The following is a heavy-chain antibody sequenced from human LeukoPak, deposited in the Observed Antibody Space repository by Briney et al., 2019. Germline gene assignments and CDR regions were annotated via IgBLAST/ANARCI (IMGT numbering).Heavy chain of an antibody. Sequence: GGSLRLSCTASGFTFSSYAMSWVRQAPGKGLEWVSAISGSGSSTFYADSVKGRFTISRDNSKNTLYLQMNSLRAEDTAVYYCAKAPSSGWYPYYFDDCGQGTLVTVSS. CDR1: GFTFSSYA. J-gene: IGHJ4*02. CDR2: ISGSGSST. D-gene: IGHD6-19*01. V-gene: IGHV3-23*01. CDR3: AKAPSSGWYPYYFDD.